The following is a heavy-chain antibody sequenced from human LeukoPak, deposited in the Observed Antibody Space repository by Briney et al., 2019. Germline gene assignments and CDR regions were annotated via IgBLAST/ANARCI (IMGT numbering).Heavy chain of an antibody. CDR3: ARRSSTYYYYYYYMDV. V-gene: IGHV4-39*07. D-gene: IGHD2-2*01. Sequence: TLSLTCTVSGGSISSSSYYWGWIRQPPGKGLEWIGSIYHSGSTYYNPSLKSRVTISVDTSKNQFSLKLSSVTAADTAVYYCARRSSTYYYYYYYMDVWGKGTTVTVSS. CDR2: IYHSGST. CDR1: GGSISSSSYY. J-gene: IGHJ6*03.